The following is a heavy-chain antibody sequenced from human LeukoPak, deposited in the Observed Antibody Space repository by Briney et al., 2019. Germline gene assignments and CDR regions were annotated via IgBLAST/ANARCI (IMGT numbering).Heavy chain of an antibody. V-gene: IGHV3-74*01. Sequence: GGSLRLSCAASGFTFRNFWMHWVRQVPGKGLVWVSRINTDGTDTDYADSVKGRFTFSRDHASNTLYLQMNSLRGEDAAVYYCARGYCTNGVCFYLDYWGQGTLVTVSS. CDR1: GFTFRNFW. CDR3: ARGYCTNGVCFYLDY. CDR2: INTDGTDT. D-gene: IGHD2-8*01. J-gene: IGHJ4*02.